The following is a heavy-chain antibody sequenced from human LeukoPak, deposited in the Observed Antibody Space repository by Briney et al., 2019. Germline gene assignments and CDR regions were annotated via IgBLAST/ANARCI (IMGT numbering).Heavy chain of an antibody. CDR3: ARAPRYGDLDY. V-gene: IGHV4-34*01. Sequence: SETLSLTCAVYGGSFSGYYWSWIRQPPGKGLEWIGEINHSGSTNYNPPLKSRVTISVDTSKNQFSLKLSSVTAADTAVYYCARAPRYGDLDYWGQGTLVTVSS. CDR2: INHSGST. CDR1: GGSFSGYY. J-gene: IGHJ4*02. D-gene: IGHD4-17*01.